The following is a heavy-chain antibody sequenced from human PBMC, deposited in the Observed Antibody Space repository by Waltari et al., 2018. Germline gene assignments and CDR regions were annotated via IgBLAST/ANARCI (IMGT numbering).Heavy chain of an antibody. CDR1: GFTFSSSW. CDR2: IKEDVSEK. Sequence: EVQLVESGGGLVQPGGSLRLSCAASGFTFSSSWMDWVRQAPGGGLEWVANIKEDVSEKYYVDSVKGRFIISRDNAKNSLYLQMTSLRVEDTAVYYCSRRLDAWGQGTTVTVSS. V-gene: IGHV3-7*01. CDR3: SRRLDA. J-gene: IGHJ6*02.